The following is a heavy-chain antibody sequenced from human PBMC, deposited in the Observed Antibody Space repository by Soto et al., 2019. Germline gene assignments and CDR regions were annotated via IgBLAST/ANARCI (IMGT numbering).Heavy chain of an antibody. CDR1: GGSISSSNW. V-gene: IGHV4-4*02. CDR2: IYHSGST. CDR3: ARDRATYNDFWSGYYPYNWFDP. Sequence: SETLSLTCAVSGGSISSSNWLSWVLQPPWKGLEWIGEIYHSGSTNYNPSLKSRVTISVDKSKNQFSLKLSSVTAADTAVYYCARDRATYNDFWSGYYPYNWFDPWGQGTLVTVSS. J-gene: IGHJ5*02. D-gene: IGHD3-3*01.